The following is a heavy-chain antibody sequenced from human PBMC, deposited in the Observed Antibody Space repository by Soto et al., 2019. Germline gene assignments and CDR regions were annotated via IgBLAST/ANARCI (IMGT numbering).Heavy chain of an antibody. CDR2: IYYSGST. CDR3: ARAGFLEWLFPNWFDP. J-gene: IGHJ5*02. V-gene: IGHV4-59*01. D-gene: IGHD3-3*01. CDR1: GGSISSYY. Sequence: SETLSLTCTVSGGSISSYYWSWIRQPPGKGLEWIGYIYYSGSTNYNPSLKSRVTISVDTSKNQFSLKLSSVTAADTAVYYCARAGFLEWLFPNWFDPWGQGTLVTVSS.